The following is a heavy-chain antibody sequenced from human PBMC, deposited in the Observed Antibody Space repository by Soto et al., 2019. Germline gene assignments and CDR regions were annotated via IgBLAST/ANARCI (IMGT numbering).Heavy chain of an antibody. CDR2: ISYDGSNK. CDR3: AKDPSFIVGATLFDY. CDR1: GFTFSTYA. Sequence: GGSLRLSCAASGFTFSTYAMHWVRQAPGKGLEWVAVISYDGSNKHYADSVKGRFTISRDNSKNTLYLQMNSLRAEDTAVYYCAKDPSFIVGATLFDYWGQGTLVTVSS. J-gene: IGHJ4*02. V-gene: IGHV3-30*04. D-gene: IGHD1-26*01.